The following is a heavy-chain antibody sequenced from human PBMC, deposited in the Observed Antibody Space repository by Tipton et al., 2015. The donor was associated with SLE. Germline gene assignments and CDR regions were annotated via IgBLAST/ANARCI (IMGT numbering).Heavy chain of an antibody. CDR2: IFYTGST. CDR1: DDSMINYY. Sequence: TLSLTCSVSDDSMINYYWSWVRQPPGKGLEWIGSIFYTGSTYYNPSPKSRVSFSIDTSKHQFSLKLNSVTAADTAVYYCARRHYSGPFDSWGQGTLVTVSS. V-gene: IGHV4-59*12. CDR3: ARRHYSGPFDS. J-gene: IGHJ4*02. D-gene: IGHD5-12*01.